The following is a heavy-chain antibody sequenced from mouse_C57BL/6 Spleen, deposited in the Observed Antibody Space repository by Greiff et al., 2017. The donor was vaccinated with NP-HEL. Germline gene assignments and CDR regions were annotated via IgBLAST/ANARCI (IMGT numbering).Heavy chain of an antibody. V-gene: IGHV1-26*01. CDR3: ARSWALYYAMDY. CDR1: GYTFTDYY. J-gene: IGHJ4*01. Sequence: VQLQQSGPELVKPGASVKISCKASGYTFTDYYMNWVKQSHGKSLEWIGDINPNNGGTSYNQKFKGKATLTVDKSSSTAYMELRSLTSEDSAVYYCARSWALYYAMDYWGQGTSVTVSS. CDR2: INPNNGGT. D-gene: IGHD4-1*01.